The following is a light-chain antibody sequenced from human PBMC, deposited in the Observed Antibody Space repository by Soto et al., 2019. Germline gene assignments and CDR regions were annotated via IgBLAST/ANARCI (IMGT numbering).Light chain of an antibody. Sequence: IHMTQPASSLSASVGDRVTITCRASQSIGTYLHWYQQKQGKAPKLLIYAASNLQSGVPSRFSGSGSGTDFNLTMNSLQTEDFATYYCQQGYSTPWTFGQGTKVDIK. V-gene: IGKV1-39*01. J-gene: IGKJ1*01. CDR3: QQGYSTPWT. CDR2: AAS. CDR1: QSIGTY.